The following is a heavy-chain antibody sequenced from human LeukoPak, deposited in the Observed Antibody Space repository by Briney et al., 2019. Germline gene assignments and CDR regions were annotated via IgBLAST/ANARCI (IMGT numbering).Heavy chain of an antibody. V-gene: IGHV3-21*04. CDR2: IDSSSSYI. D-gene: IGHD3-10*01. J-gene: IGHJ5*02. Sequence: GGSLRLSCAASGFTFSSYSMNWVRQAPGKGLEWVSSIDSSSSYIYYADSVKGRFTISRDNAKNSLYLQMNSLRAEDTAVYYCASQILLWFGESPYNWFDPWGQGTLVTVSS. CDR3: ASQILLWFGESPYNWFDP. CDR1: GFTFSSYS.